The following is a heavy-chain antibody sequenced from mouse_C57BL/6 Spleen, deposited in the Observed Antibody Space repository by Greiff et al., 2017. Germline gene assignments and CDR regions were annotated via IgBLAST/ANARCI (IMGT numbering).Heavy chain of an antibody. V-gene: IGHV1-81*01. CDR2: IYPRSGNT. J-gene: IGHJ2*01. CDR1: GYTFTSYG. Sequence: QVQLQQYGAELVRPGASVKLSCKASGYTFTSYGICWVKQRTGQGLEWIGEIYPRSGNTYYDEKFKGKATLTADKSSSTAYMEVRSMTTEDSAVYVGARGDYYDNYWGEGTTLTVST. CDR3: ARGDYYDNY. D-gene: IGHD2-4*01.